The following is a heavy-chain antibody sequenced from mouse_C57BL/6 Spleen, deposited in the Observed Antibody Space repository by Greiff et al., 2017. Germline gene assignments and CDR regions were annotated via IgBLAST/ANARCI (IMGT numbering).Heavy chain of an antibody. J-gene: IGHJ2*01. Sequence: QVQLQQSGAELVKPGASVKLSCKASGYTFTEYSIHWVKQRSGQGLEWIGWFYPGSGSIKYNEKFKDKATLTADKSSSTVYMELSRLTSEDSAVYFCARHEEISPDYNGSYFDYWGQGTTLTVSS. CDR1: GYTFTEYS. V-gene: IGHV1-62-2*01. D-gene: IGHD1-1*01. CDR2: FYPGSGSI. CDR3: ARHEEISPDYNGSYFDY.